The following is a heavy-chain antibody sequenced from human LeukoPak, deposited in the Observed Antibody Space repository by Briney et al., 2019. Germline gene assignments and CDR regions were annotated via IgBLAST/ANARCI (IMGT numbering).Heavy chain of an antibody. J-gene: IGHJ4*02. D-gene: IGHD1-14*01. Sequence: GGSLRLSCAASGFTFSSYEMNWVRQAPGKGLEWVSYISSSGSTIYYADSVKGRFTISRDNAKNSLYLQMNSLRAEDTAVYYCAKESRSKTTDYWGQGTLVTVSS. CDR2: ISSSGSTI. CDR1: GFTFSSYE. V-gene: IGHV3-48*03. CDR3: AKESRSKTTDY.